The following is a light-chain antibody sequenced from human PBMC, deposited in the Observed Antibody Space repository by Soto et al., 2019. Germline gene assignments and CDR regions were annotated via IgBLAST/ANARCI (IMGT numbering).Light chain of an antibody. Sequence: EIVLTQSPGTLSLSPGERATLSCRASQSVSSSYLAWYQQKPGQAPRLLIYGASTRATGIPARFSGSRSGTEFTLTISSLQSEDFAVYYCQQYNNWPQTFGQGTKVDIK. CDR2: GAS. V-gene: IGKV3-15*01. CDR3: QQYNNWPQT. J-gene: IGKJ1*01. CDR1: QSVSSSY.